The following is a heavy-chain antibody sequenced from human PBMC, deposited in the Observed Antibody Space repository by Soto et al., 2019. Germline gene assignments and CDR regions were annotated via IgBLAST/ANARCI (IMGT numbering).Heavy chain of an antibody. CDR2: IVVGSGNT. J-gene: IGHJ4*02. D-gene: IGHD2-21*02. CDR1: GFTFTISA. CDR3: AADRTYCGGDCYAD. Sequence: SVKVCCESSGFTFTISAVQWVRQARGQRLEWIGWIVVGSGNTNYAQKFQERVTITRDMSTSTAYMELSSLRSEDTAVYYCAADRTYCGGDCYADWGQGTLVTVSS. V-gene: IGHV1-58*01.